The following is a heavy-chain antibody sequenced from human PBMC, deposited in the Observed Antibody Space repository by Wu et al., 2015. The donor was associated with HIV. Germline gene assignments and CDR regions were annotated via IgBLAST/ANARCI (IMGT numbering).Heavy chain of an antibody. V-gene: IGHV1-18*01. CDR1: GYTFTSYG. CDR2: ISAYNGNT. CDR3: ARDRACSGGSCYSPDAFDI. Sequence: QVQLVQSGAEVKKPGASVKVSCKASGYTFTSYGISWVRQAPGQGLEWMGWISAYNGNTNYAQKLQGRVTMTTDTSTSTAYMELRSLRSDDTAVYYCARDRACSGGSCYSPDAFDIWGQGTMVTVSS. D-gene: IGHD2-15*01. J-gene: IGHJ3*02.